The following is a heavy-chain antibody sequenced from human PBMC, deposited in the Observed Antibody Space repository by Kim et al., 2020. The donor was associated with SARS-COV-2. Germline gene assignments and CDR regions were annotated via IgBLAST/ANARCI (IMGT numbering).Heavy chain of an antibody. Sequence: GYRTFSEDPVKGRFTISRDNAKNTLYLQMSSLRAEGTAVYYCARGAVSSWFDPWGQGTLVTVSS. V-gene: IGHV3-23*01. J-gene: IGHJ5*02. CDR2: GYRT. CDR3: ARGAVSSWFDP.